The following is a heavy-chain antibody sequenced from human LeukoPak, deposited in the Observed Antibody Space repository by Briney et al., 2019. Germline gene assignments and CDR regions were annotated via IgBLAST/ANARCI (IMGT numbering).Heavy chain of an antibody. Sequence: SETLSLTGTVSGASISSYYWSWIRKPAGKGLEWIGRIYATGSTNYNPSLESRVTMSVDTSKNHLSLKVTSVTAADTAVYYCAREFSTNWFDPWGQGTLVTVSS. CDR3: AREFSTNWFDP. CDR2: IYATGST. CDR1: GASISSYY. J-gene: IGHJ5*02. V-gene: IGHV4-4*07.